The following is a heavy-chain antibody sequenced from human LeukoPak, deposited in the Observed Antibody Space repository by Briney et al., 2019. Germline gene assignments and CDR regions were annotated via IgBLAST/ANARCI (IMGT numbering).Heavy chain of an antibody. CDR1: GYTFTSYY. D-gene: IGHD2-15*01. Sequence: GASVKVSCKASGYTFTSYYMHWVRQAPGQGLEWMGIINPTTGDTTYAQKFQGRLTMTRDMSTCTVYMELSSLTSEDTAVFYCARYGFSAVWQGGWHAFDICGQGTVVTVSS. V-gene: IGHV1-46*01. CDR2: INPTTGDT. J-gene: IGHJ3*02. CDR3: ARYGFSAVWQGGWHAFDI.